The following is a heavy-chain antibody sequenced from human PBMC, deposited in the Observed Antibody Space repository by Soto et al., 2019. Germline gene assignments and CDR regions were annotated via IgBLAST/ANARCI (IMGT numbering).Heavy chain of an antibody. Sequence: GGSLGLSFKGSGFTLSRYSLTWVRQAPGKGLEWVSYISYSSGHIYYADSVKGRFTISRDNAENSVFLQMNSLKAEDAAVYYCVRLVGVLRAYYPDYCGPGTLVTVSS. CDR1: GFTLSRYS. CDR2: ISYSSGHI. V-gene: IGHV3-48*01. D-gene: IGHD1-26*01. CDR3: VRLVGVLRAYYPDY. J-gene: IGHJ4*02.